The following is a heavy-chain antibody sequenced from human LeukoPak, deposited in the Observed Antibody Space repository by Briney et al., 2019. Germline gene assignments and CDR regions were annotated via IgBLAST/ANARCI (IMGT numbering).Heavy chain of an antibody. CDR3: ARVSPDTAMVSCFDY. CDR2: IYYSGST. Sequence: SETLSLTCTVSGGSISSSSYYWGWIRQPPGKGLEWIGSIYYSGSTYYNPSLKSRVTISVDTSKNQFSLKLSSVTAADTAVYYCARVSPDTAMVSCFDYWGQGTLVTVSS. CDR1: GGSISSSSYY. J-gene: IGHJ4*02. V-gene: IGHV4-39*07. D-gene: IGHD5-18*01.